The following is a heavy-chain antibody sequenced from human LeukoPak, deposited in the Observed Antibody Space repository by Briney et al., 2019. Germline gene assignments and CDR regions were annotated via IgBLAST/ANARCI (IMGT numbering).Heavy chain of an antibody. CDR2: ISAYNGNT. D-gene: IGHD3-9*01. CDR3: AIQEYYDILTGYYPPQPYDY. Sequence: ASVKVSCKASGYTFTSYGISWVRQAPGQGLEWMGWISAYNGNTNYAQKLQGRVTMTTDTSTSTAYMELRSLRSDDTAVYYCAIQEYYDILTGYYPPQPYDYWGQGTLVTVSS. CDR1: GYTFTSYG. J-gene: IGHJ4*02. V-gene: IGHV1-18*01.